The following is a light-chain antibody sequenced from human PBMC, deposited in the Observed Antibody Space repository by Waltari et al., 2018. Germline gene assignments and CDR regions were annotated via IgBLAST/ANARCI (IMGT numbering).Light chain of an antibody. CDR1: SGHSSNV. V-gene: IGLV4-69*01. J-gene: IGLJ3*02. CDR3: QTGGHGTWV. CDR2: VNSDGSH. Sequence: QLVLTQSPSASASLGASVKLTSTLSSGHSSNVIAWLQQQPEKGPRYLMKVNSDGSHSKGDEIPDRFSGSTSGAERYLTISSVQPEDEADYYCQTGGHGTWVFGGGTKLTVL.